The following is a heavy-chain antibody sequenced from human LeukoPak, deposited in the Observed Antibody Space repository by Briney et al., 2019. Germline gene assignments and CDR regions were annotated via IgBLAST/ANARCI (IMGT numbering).Heavy chain of an antibody. CDR2: IKQDGSVE. CDR1: GFTFSSYW. J-gene: IGHJ4*02. D-gene: IGHD3-22*01. Sequence: GGSLRLSCAASGFTFSSYWMSWVRQAPGKGLEWVANIKQDGSVEYYVDSVKGRFTISRDNAKNSLYLQMNSLRAEDTAVYYCAVSPYYDLDYWGQGTLVTVSS. V-gene: IGHV3-7*01. CDR3: AVSPYYDLDY.